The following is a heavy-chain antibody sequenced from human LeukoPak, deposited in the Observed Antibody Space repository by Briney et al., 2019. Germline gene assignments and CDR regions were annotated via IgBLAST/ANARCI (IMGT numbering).Heavy chain of an antibody. Sequence: GGSLRLSCTASGFTFGDYAMSWVRQAPGKGLEWVGFIRSKAYGGTTEYAASVKGRFTISRDDSKSIAYLQMNSLKTEDTAVYYCTRPSDPRKSNAPFDYWGQGTLVTVSS. CDR3: TRPSDPRKSNAPFDY. V-gene: IGHV3-49*04. CDR2: IRSKAYGGTT. CDR1: GFTFGDYA. J-gene: IGHJ4*02. D-gene: IGHD4-11*01.